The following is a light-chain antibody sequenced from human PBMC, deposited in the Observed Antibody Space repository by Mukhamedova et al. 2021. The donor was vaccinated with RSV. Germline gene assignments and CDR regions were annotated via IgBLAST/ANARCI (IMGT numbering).Light chain of an antibody. CDR3: SSYTSSSTRV. V-gene: IGLV2-14*01. CDR1: SSDVGGYNY. Sequence: TGTSSDVGGYNYVSWYQQHPGKAPKLMIYEVSNRPSGVSNRFSVSKSGNTASLTISGLQAEDEADYYCSSYTSSSTRVFGSGTK. J-gene: IGLJ2*01. CDR2: EVS.